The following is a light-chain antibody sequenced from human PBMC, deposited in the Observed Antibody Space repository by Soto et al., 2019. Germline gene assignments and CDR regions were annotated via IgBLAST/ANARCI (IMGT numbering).Light chain of an antibody. J-gene: IGLJ2*01. V-gene: IGLV2-14*01. CDR1: SSDVGGYNY. CDR3: SSYRSGDTVI. Sequence: QSALTQPASVSGSPGQSITISCTGTSSDVGGYNYVSWHQQYTGKAPKLIIYDVNNRPSGVSNRFSGSKSGNTASLTISGLQAYDEADYYCSSYRSGDTVIFGGGTKLTVL. CDR2: DVN.